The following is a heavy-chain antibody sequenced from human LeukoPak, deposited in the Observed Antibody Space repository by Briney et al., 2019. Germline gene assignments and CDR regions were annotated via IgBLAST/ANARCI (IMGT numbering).Heavy chain of an antibody. CDR3: ARLWSYDSSHQFRYNWFDP. J-gene: IGHJ5*02. V-gene: IGHV3-11*01. CDR2: ISSSGSTI. CDR1: GFTFSDYY. D-gene: IGHD3-22*01. Sequence: KPGGSLRLSCAASGFTFSDYYMSWIRQAPGKGLEWVSYISSSGSTIYYADSVKGRFTISRDNAKNSLYLQMNSLRAEDTAVYYCARLWSYDSSHQFRYNWFDPWGQGTLVTVSS.